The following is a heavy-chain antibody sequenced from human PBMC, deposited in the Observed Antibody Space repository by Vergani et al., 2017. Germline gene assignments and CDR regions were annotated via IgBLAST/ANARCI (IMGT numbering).Heavy chain of an antibody. CDR2: IYPNGNG. D-gene: IGHD2-21*01. CDR3: ARGNCGVNCPKYNWLAP. J-gene: IGHJ5*02. CDR1: GGSMSDFY. Sequence: QVHLQESGPGVVKPSDTLSLTCTVSGGSMSDFYWTWIRQPAGRGLKWIGRIYPNGNGNYNESLRSRLTMSIDTSRSQFSLSLSSVTAADTAVYYCARGNCGVNCPKYNWLAPWGRGILVTVSS. V-gene: IGHV4-4*07.